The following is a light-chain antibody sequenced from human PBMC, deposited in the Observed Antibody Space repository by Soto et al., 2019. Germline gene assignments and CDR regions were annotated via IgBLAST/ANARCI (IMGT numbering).Light chain of an antibody. CDR1: SSNIGSNP. CDR2: SNN. CDR3: AAWDVSLNGLV. V-gene: IGLV1-44*01. J-gene: IGLJ2*01. Sequence: QSVLPQPPSASGTPGQRVTISCSGSSSNIGSNPVNWYQQLPGTAPKLVIYSNNQRPSGVPDRFSGSKSGTSASLAISGLQSEDEADYYCAAWDVSLNGLVFGGGTKVTVL.